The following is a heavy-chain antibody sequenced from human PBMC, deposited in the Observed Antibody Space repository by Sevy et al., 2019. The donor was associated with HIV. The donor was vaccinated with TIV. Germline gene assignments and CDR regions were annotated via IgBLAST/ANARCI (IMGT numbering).Heavy chain of an antibody. D-gene: IGHD3-22*01. CDR2: IIPIFVTA. CDR3: ARGQNYYDSSGPREYAFDI. J-gene: IGHJ3*02. Sequence: ASVRASCKASEATFSSYAISGVRQAPEQGLGWMGRIIPIFVTANYAQKFQARVTITADESTSTAYMELSSLRSEDTAVYYCARGQNYYDSSGPREYAFDIWGQGTMVTVSS. CDR1: EATFSSYA. V-gene: IGHV1-69*13.